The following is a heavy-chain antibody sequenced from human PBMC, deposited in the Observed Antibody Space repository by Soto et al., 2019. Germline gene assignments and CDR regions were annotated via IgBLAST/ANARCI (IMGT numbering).Heavy chain of an antibody. CDR2: VSYSGGT. J-gene: IGHJ5*02. V-gene: IGHV4-39*01. CDR3: SRRAPEGFDP. Sequence: SETLSLTCTVSGGSISSSPYFWGWIRQPPGKGLEWIASVSYSGGTYYNPSLKSRVTISVDTSKKQFSLNLTSVTAADTAFYYRSRRAPEGFDPWGQGTQVIVSS. CDR1: GGSISSSPYF.